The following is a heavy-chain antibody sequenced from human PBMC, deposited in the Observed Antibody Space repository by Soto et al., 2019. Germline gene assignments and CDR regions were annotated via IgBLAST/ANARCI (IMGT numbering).Heavy chain of an antibody. V-gene: IGHV3-33*01. CDR3: ARGGSNNWYFDL. J-gene: IGHJ2*01. CDR2: IWYDGSNK. D-gene: IGHD2-15*01. Sequence: QVQLVESGGGVVQPGRSLRLSCAASGFTFSSYGMHWVRQAPGKGLEWVAVIWYDGSNKYYADSVKGRFTISRDNSKNTRYLQMNSLRAEDTAVYYCARGGSNNWYFDLWGRGTLVTVSS. CDR1: GFTFSSYG.